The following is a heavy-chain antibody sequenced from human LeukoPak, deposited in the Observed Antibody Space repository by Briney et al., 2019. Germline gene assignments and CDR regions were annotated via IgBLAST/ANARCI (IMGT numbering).Heavy chain of an antibody. Sequence: GGSLRLSCAASGFTFSSYGMHWVRQAPGKGLEWVAVISYDGSNKYYADSVKGRFTISRDNPKNTLYLQMNSLRAEDTAVYYCAKTSVSYYDFWSGYYDYYYGMDVWGQGTTVTVFS. D-gene: IGHD3-3*01. V-gene: IGHV3-30*18. J-gene: IGHJ6*02. CDR2: ISYDGSNK. CDR3: AKTSVSYYDFWSGYYDYYYGMDV. CDR1: GFTFSSYG.